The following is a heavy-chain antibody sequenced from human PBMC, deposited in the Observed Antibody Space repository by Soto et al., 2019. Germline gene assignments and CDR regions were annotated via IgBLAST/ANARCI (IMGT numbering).Heavy chain of an antibody. CDR2: IGTAGDT. Sequence: PGGSLSLSCAASVFADSSADMQWFRQATGKVLEWVSAIGTAGDTYYPGSVKGRFTISRENAKNSLYLQMNSLRDEDTAVYYCARVPNDSRGYSIDYWGQGTLVTVSS. V-gene: IGHV3-13*01. CDR1: VFADSSAD. CDR3: ARVPNDSRGYSIDY. D-gene: IGHD3-22*01. J-gene: IGHJ4*02.